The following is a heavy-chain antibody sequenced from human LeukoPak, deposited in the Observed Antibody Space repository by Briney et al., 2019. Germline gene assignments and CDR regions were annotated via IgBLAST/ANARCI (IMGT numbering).Heavy chain of an antibody. CDR1: GFAFSDSY. V-gene: IGHV3-23*01. J-gene: IGHJ4*02. CDR2: ISGSGGST. CDR3: AGGIAHDYGDKRLDY. D-gene: IGHD4-17*01. Sequence: QSGGSLRLSCEASGFAFSDSYMSWVRQAPGKGLEWVSAISGSGGSTYYADSVKGRFTISRDNSKNTLYLQMNSLRAEDTAVYYCAGGIAHDYGDKRLDYWGQGTLVTVSS.